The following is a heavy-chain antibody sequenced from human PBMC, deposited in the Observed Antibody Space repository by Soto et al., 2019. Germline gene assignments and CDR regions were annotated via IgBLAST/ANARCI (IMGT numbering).Heavy chain of an antibody. V-gene: IGHV4-4*02. Sequence: QVQLQESGPGLVKPSGTLSLTCTVSGGSMSSSNWWNWVRQPPGKGLEWIGETHHSGRTNYNPSLKSLVTISVDKPKNHVYLKLSSVTAACTAVYYCATSEATVLDYWGQVTLVTVSS. CDR2: THHSGRT. CDR3: ATSEATVLDY. J-gene: IGHJ4*02. D-gene: IGHD4-17*01. CDR1: GGSMSSSNW.